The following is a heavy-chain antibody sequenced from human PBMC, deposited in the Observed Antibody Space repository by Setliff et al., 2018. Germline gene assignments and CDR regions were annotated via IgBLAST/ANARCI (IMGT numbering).Heavy chain of an antibody. CDR3: ARRAVTAEYFQH. CDR1: GYSFTTYW. Sequence: PGESLKISCQGSGYSFTTYWIGWVRQMPGKGLEWMGIIYPGESDTRYSPSFQGQVTISADKPISTAYLQLSSLKASDTAIYYCARRAVTAEYFQHWGHGTLVTVSS. J-gene: IGHJ1*01. CDR2: IYPGESDT. D-gene: IGHD4-17*01. V-gene: IGHV5-51*01.